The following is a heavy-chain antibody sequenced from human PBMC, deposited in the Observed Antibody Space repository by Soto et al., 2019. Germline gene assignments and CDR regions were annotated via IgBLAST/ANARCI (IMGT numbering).Heavy chain of an antibody. J-gene: IGHJ6*02. Sequence: GGSLRLSCAASGLTFSNYSMSWIRQTPGKGLEWVSSISSSSSYIYYADSVKGRFTISRDNAKNSLYLQMNSLRAEDTAVYYCARDLTPSSGWSFDYYYGMDVWGQGTTVTVSS. CDR1: GLTFSNYS. CDR3: ARDLTPSSGWSFDYYYGMDV. CDR2: ISSSSSYI. V-gene: IGHV3-21*01. D-gene: IGHD6-19*01.